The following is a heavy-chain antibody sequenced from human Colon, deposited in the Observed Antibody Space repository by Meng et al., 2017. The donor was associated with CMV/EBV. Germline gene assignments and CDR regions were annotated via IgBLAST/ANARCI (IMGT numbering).Heavy chain of an antibody. Sequence: SETLSLTCTVSGGSISSTNYCWGWIRQPPGKGLEWIGTICYTGNSYDNPSLKSRAIISADTSRNQFSLRLSSVTAADTAAYYCAKDGRVFGVVSFDYWGQGMQVTVSS. D-gene: IGHD3-3*01. CDR1: GGSISSTNYC. J-gene: IGHJ4*02. CDR2: ICYTGNS. V-gene: IGHV4-39*07. CDR3: AKDGRVFGVVSFDY.